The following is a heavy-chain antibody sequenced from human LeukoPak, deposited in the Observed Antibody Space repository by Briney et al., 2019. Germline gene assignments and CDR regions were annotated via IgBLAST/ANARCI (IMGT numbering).Heavy chain of an antibody. Sequence: PGESLRLSCAASGFTFSSYAVSWVRQAPGKGLEWVSSITISGGSTFYADSVMGRFTISRDNYKNTLYLQMNSLSAEDTAVYYCAKRGNPAVGHHYLDVWGKGTTVSVSS. CDR3: AKRGNPAVGHHYLDV. J-gene: IGHJ6*03. D-gene: IGHD2-2*01. CDR1: GFTFSSYA. V-gene: IGHV3-23*01. CDR2: ITISGGST.